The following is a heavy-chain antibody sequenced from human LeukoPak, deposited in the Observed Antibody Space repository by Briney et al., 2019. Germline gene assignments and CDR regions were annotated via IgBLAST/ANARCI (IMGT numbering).Heavy chain of an antibody. CDR2: IYYSGST. D-gene: IGHD3-10*01. J-gene: IGHJ4*02. Sequence: SETLSLTCTVSGGSISSYYWSWIRQPPGKGLEWIGYIYYSGSTNYNPSLKSRVTISVDTSKNQFSLKLSSVTAADTAVYYCALYPYYGSGSYYKDYWGQGTLVTVSS. CDR1: GGSISSYY. V-gene: IGHV4-59*12. CDR3: ALYPYYGSGSYYKDY.